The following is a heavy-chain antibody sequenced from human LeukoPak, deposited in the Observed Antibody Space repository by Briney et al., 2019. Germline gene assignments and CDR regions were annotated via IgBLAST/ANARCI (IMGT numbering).Heavy chain of an antibody. CDR2: INPNSGGT. Sequence: ASVKVSCKASGYTFTSYGISWVRQAPGQGLEWMGWINPNSGGTNYAQKFQGRVTMTRDTSISTAYMELSRLRSDDTAVYYCARGVSNGYFDLWGRGTLVTVSS. J-gene: IGHJ2*01. V-gene: IGHV1-2*02. D-gene: IGHD6-6*01. CDR1: GYTFTSYG. CDR3: ARGVSNGYFDL.